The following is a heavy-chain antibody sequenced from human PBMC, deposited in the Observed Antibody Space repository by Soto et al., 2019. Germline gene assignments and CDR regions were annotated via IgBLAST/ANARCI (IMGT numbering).Heavy chain of an antibody. V-gene: IGHV3-23*01. Sequence: QPVGSLRLSCAASGFTLDNGMTWVRQAPGKGLEWISTIDYSGANTHYADSVKGRFTISRDKSRNTVALQMSNLRAEDTALYYCVSWVSAHFDNWGQGTLVTVSS. CDR1: GFTLDNG. CDR2: IDYSGANT. J-gene: IGHJ4*02. CDR3: VSWVSAHFDN. D-gene: IGHD2-8*01.